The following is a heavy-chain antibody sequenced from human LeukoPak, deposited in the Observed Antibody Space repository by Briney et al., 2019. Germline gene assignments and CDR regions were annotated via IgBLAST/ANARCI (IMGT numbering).Heavy chain of an antibody. D-gene: IGHD6-6*01. J-gene: IGHJ4*02. CDR3: ARDAYSSSSYGY. V-gene: IGHV1-18*01. CDR2: ISAYNGNT. Sequence: ASVKVSCKASGYTFSTYGITWVREAPGQGPEWMGWISAYNGNTNYAQKLQGRVTMTTDTSTSTAYMELRSLRSDDTAVYYCARDAYSSSSYGYWGQGTLVTVSS. CDR1: GYTFSTYG.